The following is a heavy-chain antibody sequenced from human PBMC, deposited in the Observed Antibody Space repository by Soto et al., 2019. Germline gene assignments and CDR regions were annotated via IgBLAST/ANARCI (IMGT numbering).Heavy chain of an antibody. CDR3: AHGGYSYGFDY. CDR2: IIPIFGTA. CDR1: GGTFSSYA. Sequence: SVKVSCKASGGTFSSYAISWVRQAPGQGLEWMGGIIPIFGTANYAQKFQGRVTITADESTSTAYMELSSPRSEDTAVYYCAHGGYSYGFDYWGQGTLVTVSS. V-gene: IGHV1-69*13. D-gene: IGHD5-18*01. J-gene: IGHJ4*02.